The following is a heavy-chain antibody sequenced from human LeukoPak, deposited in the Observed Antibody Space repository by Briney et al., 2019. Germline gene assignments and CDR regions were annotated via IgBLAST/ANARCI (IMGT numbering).Heavy chain of an antibody. CDR1: GFTFSNAW. CDR2: IKGKTDGETT. Sequence: PGGSLRLSCAASGFTFSNAWMSWVCQAPGKGLEWVGRIKGKTDGETTDYATPVKGRFTISRDDSKDTLYLQMNSLKTEDTAVYYCTTEGYYVSGIYWGQGTLVTVSS. CDR3: TTEGYYVSGIY. V-gene: IGHV3-15*01. D-gene: IGHD3-10*01. J-gene: IGHJ4*02.